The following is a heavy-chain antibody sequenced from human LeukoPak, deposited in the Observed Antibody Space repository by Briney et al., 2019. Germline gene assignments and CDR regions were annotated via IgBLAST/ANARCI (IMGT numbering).Heavy chain of an antibody. J-gene: IGHJ4*02. V-gene: IGHV4-4*02. CDR2: IYHSGST. CDR1: DGSVSSSNW. D-gene: IGHD3-22*01. CDR3: ASYDSSGYPYDY. Sequence: KPSETLSLTCAVSDGSVSSSNWWSWVRQPPGKGLEWIGEIYHSGSTDYNPSLKSRVTISVDKSKNQFSLKLSSVTAADTAVYYCASYDSSGYPYDYWGQGTLVTVSS.